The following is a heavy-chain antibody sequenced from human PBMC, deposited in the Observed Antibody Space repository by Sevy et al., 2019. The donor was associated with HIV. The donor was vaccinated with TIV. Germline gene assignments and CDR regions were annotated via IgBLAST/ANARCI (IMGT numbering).Heavy chain of an antibody. CDR2: IKQDESEK. Sequence: GGSLRLSCAASGLSFSNYWMHWVRQAPGTGLEWVANIKQDESEKYYVASVKGRFTISRDNAKNSVYLEMNSLRPEDTAIYYCAKGNSGSFDYWGQGTLVTVSS. CDR1: GLSFSNYW. CDR3: AKGNSGSFDY. J-gene: IGHJ4*02. D-gene: IGHD3-22*01. V-gene: IGHV3-7*01.